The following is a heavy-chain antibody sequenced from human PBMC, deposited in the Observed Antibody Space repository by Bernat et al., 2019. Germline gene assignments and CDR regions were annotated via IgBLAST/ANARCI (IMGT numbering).Heavy chain of an antibody. D-gene: IGHD5-18*01. J-gene: IGHJ4*02. CDR1: GFTFSSYA. CDR2: IRGRGGRK. Sequence: EVQLLESGGGLVQPGGSLRLSCAASGFTFSSYAMSWVRQAPGKGLEWVSAIRGRGGRKYYAGSVKGRFTISRDNSKNTLYLQMNSLRAEDTAVYYCAKDLRLPGYSYGPDINFDYWGQGTQVTVSS. V-gene: IGHV3-23*01. CDR3: AKDLRLPGYSYGPDINFDY.